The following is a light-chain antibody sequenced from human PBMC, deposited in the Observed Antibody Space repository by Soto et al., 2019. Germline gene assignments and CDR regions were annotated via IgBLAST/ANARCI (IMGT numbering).Light chain of an antibody. J-gene: IGKJ2*02. CDR3: QQYHSVPRT. CDR2: KAS. CDR1: QSISSW. Sequence: DIQMTQSPSTLSASVGVRVTISCRASQSISSWLAWYQQKPGKAPKLLIYKASTLETGVPSRFSGSGSGTEFTLTISSLQPDDFATYYCQQYHSVPRTFGQGTKLEIK. V-gene: IGKV1-5*03.